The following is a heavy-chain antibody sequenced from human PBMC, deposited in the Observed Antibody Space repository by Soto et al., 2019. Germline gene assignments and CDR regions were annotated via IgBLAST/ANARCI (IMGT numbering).Heavy chain of an antibody. CDR3: ARVRSTKDLLRRIYYFDY. CDR1: GGSFSGYY. CDR2: INHSGST. D-gene: IGHD1-26*01. Sequence: SETLSLTCAVYGGSFSGYYWSWIRQPPGKGLEWIGEINHSGSTNYNPSLKSRVTISVDTSKNQFSLKLSSVTAADTAVYYCARVRSTKDLLRRIYYFDYWGQGTLVTVSS. V-gene: IGHV4-34*01. J-gene: IGHJ4*02.